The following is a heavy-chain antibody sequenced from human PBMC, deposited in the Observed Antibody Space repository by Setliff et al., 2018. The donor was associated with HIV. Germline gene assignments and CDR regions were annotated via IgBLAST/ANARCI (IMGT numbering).Heavy chain of an antibody. CDR1: GYTFTDFY. Sequence: ASVKVSCKTFGYTFTDFYVHWVRQVPGQGREWMGRINPNTGGTNYAQNFQDRVTMTRDTSINTAYMELNILTSDDRAIYYCAREGSGSFTLFEYWGQGTLVTVSS. J-gene: IGHJ4*02. CDR3: AREGSGSFTLFEY. CDR2: INPNTGGT. V-gene: IGHV1-2*06. D-gene: IGHD1-26*01.